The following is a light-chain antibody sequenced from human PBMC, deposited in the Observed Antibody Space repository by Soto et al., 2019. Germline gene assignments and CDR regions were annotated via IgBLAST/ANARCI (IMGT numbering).Light chain of an antibody. J-gene: IGKJ1*01. CDR1: QSLVYSDGNTY. CDR3: MQGTHWPWT. V-gene: IGKV2-30*01. Sequence: DVVMTQSPLSLPVTLGQPASISCRSSQSLVYSDGNTYLTWFQQRPGQSPRRLIYKVSNRDSGVPVRFSGSGSGTDFTLKISRVEAEDVGVYYCMQGTHWPWTFGQGTKVEIK. CDR2: KVS.